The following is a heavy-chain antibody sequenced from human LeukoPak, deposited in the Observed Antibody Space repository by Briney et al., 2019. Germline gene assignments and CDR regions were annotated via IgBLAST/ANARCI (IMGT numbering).Heavy chain of an antibody. Sequence: ASVKVSCKASGYTFTSYGISWVRQAPGQGLEWMGWISAYNGNTNYAQKLQGRVTMTTDTSTSTAYMELRSLRSDDTAVYYCARDQAITIFGAVITGSYYGMDVWGQGTTVTVSS. CDR1: GYTFTSYG. D-gene: IGHD3-3*01. CDR2: ISAYNGNT. CDR3: ARDQAITIFGAVITGSYYGMDV. J-gene: IGHJ6*02. V-gene: IGHV1-18*01.